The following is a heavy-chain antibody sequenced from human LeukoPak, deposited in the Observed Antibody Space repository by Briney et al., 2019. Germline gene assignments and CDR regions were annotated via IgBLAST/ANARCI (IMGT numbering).Heavy chain of an antibody. V-gene: IGHV3-64*01. J-gene: IGHJ4*02. CDR2: ISSDGGST. CDR1: RFTFSNYA. CDR3: ARDGMLSTGGYHAYFDY. Sequence: PGGSLRLSCAASRFTFSNYAMHWVRQAPGKGLEYVSSISSDGGSTYYANSVKGRFTISRDNSKNTLYLQMGSLRAEDMAVYYCARDGMLSTGGYHAYFDYWGQGTLVTVSS. D-gene: IGHD5-24*01.